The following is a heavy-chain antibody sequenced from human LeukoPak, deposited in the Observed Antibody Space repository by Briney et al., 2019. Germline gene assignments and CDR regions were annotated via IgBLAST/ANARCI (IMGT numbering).Heavy chain of an antibody. CDR3: ARGYCSGGSCYFNY. CDR1: GYTFTSYD. J-gene: IGHJ4*02. CDR2: MNPNSGNT. V-gene: IGHV1-8*01. Sequence: ASVKVSCKASGYTFTSYDINWVRQATGQGLEWMGWMNPNSGNTGYAQKFQGRVTMTRDTSISTAYMELSSLRSEDTAVYYCARGYCSGGSCYFNYWGQGTLVTVSS. D-gene: IGHD2-15*01.